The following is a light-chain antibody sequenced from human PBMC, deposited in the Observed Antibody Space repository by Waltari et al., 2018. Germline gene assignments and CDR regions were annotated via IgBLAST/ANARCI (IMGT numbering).Light chain of an antibody. CDR1: QGISNY. CDR2: AAS. Sequence: DIQMTQSPSSLSASVGARVTITCRARQGISNYLVWYQQRPGKVPKLLIYAASTLQSGVPSRFSGSGSGTDFTLTISSLQPEDVATYYCQEYNSAPLTFGGGTKVEIK. J-gene: IGKJ4*01. V-gene: IGKV1-27*01. CDR3: QEYNSAPLT.